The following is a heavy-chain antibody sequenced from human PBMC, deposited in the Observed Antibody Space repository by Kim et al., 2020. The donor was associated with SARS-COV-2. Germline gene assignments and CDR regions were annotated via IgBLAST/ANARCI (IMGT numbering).Heavy chain of an antibody. J-gene: IGHJ3*02. D-gene: IGHD6-13*01. CDR3: ARGDSSRHAFDI. Sequence: SETLSLTCTVSGGSISSYYWSWIRQPPGKGLEWIGYIYYSGSTNYNPSLKSRVTISVDTSKNQFSLKLSSVTAADTAVYYCARGDSSRHAFDIWGQGTMVTVSS. CDR2: IYYSGST. V-gene: IGHV4-59*08. CDR1: GGSISSYY.